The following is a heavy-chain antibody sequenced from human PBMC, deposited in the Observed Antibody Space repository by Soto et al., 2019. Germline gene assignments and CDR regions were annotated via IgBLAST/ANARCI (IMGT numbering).Heavy chain of an antibody. D-gene: IGHD3-22*01. CDR1: GFTFSSYA. Sequence: EVQLLESGGGLVQPGGSLRLSCAASGFTFSSYAMSWVRQAPGKGLEWVSAISGSGGSTYYADSVKGRFTISRDNSKNTLYLQMNSLRAEDTAVYYCATQTPQRYDSRHRSRSFQTLFWTYWGQGTLVTVSS. CDR2: ISGSGGST. CDR3: ATQTPQRYDSRHRSRSFQTLFWTY. V-gene: IGHV3-23*01. J-gene: IGHJ4*02.